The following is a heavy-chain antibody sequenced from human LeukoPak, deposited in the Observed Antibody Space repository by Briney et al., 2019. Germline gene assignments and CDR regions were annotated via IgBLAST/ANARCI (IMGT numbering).Heavy chain of an antibody. J-gene: IGHJ4*02. V-gene: IGHV3-23*01. D-gene: IGHD3-9*01. Sequence: PGGSLRLSCAASGFTFSSYAMSWVRQAPGKGLEWVSAISGSGGSTYYADSVKGRFTISRDNSKNTLYLQMNSLRAEDTAVYYCARDPRSRSYDILTGYSHWGQGTLVTVSS. CDR2: ISGSGGST. CDR3: ARDPRSRSYDILTGYSH. CDR1: GFTFSSYA.